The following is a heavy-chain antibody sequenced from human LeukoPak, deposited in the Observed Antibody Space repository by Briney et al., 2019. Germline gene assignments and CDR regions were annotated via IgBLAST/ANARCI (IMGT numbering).Heavy chain of an antibody. CDR2: IYYSGST. CDR3: ARLRGSYCSSTSCYGFRELDY. CDR1: GGSISSYY. J-gene: IGHJ4*02. V-gene: IGHV4-59*08. Sequence: SETLSLACTVSGGSISSYYWSWIRQPPGKGLEWIGYIYYSGSTNYNPSLKSRVTISVDTSKNQFSLKLSSVTAADTAVYYCARLRGSYCSSTSCYGFRELDYWGQGTLVTVSS. D-gene: IGHD2-2*01.